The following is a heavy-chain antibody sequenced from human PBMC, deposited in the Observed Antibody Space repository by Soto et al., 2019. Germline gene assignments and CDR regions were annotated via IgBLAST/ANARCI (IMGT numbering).Heavy chain of an antibody. V-gene: IGHV1-18*01. CDR3: ARVPGYCSGGSCYHFDY. CDR1: GYTFTSYG. Sequence: ASVKVSSKASGYTFTSYGISWVRQAPGQGLEWMGWISAYNGNTNYAQKLQGRVTMTTDTSTSTAYMELRSLRSDDTAVYYCARVPGYCSGGSCYHFDYWGQGTLVTVSS. J-gene: IGHJ4*02. D-gene: IGHD2-15*01. CDR2: ISAYNGNT.